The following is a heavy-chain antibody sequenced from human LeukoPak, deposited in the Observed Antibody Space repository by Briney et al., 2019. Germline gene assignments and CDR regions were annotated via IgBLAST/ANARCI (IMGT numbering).Heavy chain of an antibody. CDR3: ARVAAAGNYYFDY. D-gene: IGHD6-13*01. J-gene: IGHJ4*02. CDR2: IYYSGST. Sequence: NSSETLSPTCAVYGGSFGGYYWSWIRQPPGKGLEWIGSIYYSGSTYYNPSLKSRVTISIDTSKNQFSLKLSSVTAADTAVYFCARVAAAGNYYFDYWGQGTLVTVSS. V-gene: IGHV4-34*01. CDR1: GGSFGGYY.